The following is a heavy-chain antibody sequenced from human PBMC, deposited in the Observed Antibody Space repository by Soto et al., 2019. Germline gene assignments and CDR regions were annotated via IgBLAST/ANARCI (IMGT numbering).Heavy chain of an antibody. D-gene: IGHD3-10*01. V-gene: IGHV4-31*03. CDR1: GGSFSSGSYS. Sequence: QVQLQESGPGLVKPSQTLSLTCTVSGGSFSSGSYSWSWIRQLPGRGLEWMGYIYDSGSTFYRPSLKSRVNILMDRSKDQFSLELNSVTAAEPAGYYCTRGPIGRVSDIWGQGTVVTVSS. J-gene: IGHJ3*02. CDR2: IYDSGST. CDR3: TRGPIGRVSDI.